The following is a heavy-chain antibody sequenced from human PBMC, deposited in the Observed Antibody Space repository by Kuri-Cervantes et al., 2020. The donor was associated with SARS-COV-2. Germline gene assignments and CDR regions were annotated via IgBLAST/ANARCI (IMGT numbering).Heavy chain of an antibody. V-gene: IGHV3-13*04. Sequence: SCAPTLLTFSSYDMHWVSQATGKGLEWVSAIGTAGATYYPGPVQGRFTISRENSKDSLYLQSNSLRAGDTAVYYCARDRTRLRCLGWLLPIDAFDIWGQGTMVTVSS. J-gene: IGHJ3*02. CDR1: LLTFSSYD. D-gene: IGHD3-3*01. CDR3: ARDRTRLRCLGWLLPIDAFDI. CDR2: IGTAGAT.